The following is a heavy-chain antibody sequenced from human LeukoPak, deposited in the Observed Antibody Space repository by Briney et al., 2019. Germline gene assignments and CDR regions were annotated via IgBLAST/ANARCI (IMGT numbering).Heavy chain of an antibody. D-gene: IGHD3-9*01. CDR1: GFTFSSYS. J-gene: IGHJ4*02. Sequence: KPGGSLRLSCAASGFTFSSYSMNWVRQAPGKGLEWVSSISSSSSYIYYADSVKGRCTISRDNAKNSLYLQMNSLRAEDTAVYYCARAGYYMLSWANFDYWGQGTLVTVSS. V-gene: IGHV3-21*01. CDR3: ARAGYYMLSWANFDY. CDR2: ISSSSSYI.